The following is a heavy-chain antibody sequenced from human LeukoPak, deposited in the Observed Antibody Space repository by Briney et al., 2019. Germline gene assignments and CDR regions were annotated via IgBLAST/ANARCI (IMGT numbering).Heavy chain of an antibody. CDR1: GFTFSSYA. V-gene: IGHV3-23*01. Sequence: GGSLRLSCAASGFTFSSYAMNWVRQAPGKGLKWVSGISGSGDNTYYADSVKGRFTISRDNSKNTLFLQMNSLRAEDTAVYYCAKVRSGDIAAALNYWGQGTLVPVSS. CDR2: ISGSGDNT. D-gene: IGHD6-13*01. CDR3: AKVRSGDIAAALNY. J-gene: IGHJ4*02.